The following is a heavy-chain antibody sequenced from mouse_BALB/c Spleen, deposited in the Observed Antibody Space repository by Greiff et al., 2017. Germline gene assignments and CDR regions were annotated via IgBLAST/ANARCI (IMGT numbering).Heavy chain of an antibody. CDR1: GFTFSSYA. D-gene: IGHD1-2*01. J-gene: IGHJ4*01. CDR3: ARGRDYGYPYAMDY. Sequence: EVMLVESGGGLVKPGGSLKLSCAASGFTFSSYAMSWVRQTPEKRLEWVASISSGGSTYYPDSVKGRFTISRDNARNILYLKMSSLRSEDTAMYYCARGRDYGYPYAMDYWGQGTSVTVSS. CDR2: ISSGGST. V-gene: IGHV5-6-5*01.